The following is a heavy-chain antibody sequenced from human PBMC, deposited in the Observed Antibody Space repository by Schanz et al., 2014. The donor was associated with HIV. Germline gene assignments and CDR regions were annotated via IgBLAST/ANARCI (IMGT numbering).Heavy chain of an antibody. J-gene: IGHJ4*02. Sequence: QVQLVQSGTEVKKPGASVRVSCKASGYTFSSYSLSWVRQAPGQGLEWMGWISAYNGHPHYGQKFQGRFTMTSATSPSTASMELRTLRSADTAVFYCARVGAGVTVFFDYWGQGTLVSVSS. CDR2: ISAYNGHP. D-gene: IGHD3-10*01. CDR3: ARVGAGVTVFFDY. CDR1: GYTFSSYS. V-gene: IGHV1-18*01.